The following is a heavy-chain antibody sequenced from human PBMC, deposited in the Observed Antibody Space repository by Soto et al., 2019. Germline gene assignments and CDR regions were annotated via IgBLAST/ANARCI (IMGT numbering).Heavy chain of an antibody. Sequence: QVQLVESGGGVVQPGTSLRLSCAASGFSFSHYGMHWVRQAPGKGLEWVAEITFDGSNKFYADSVKGRFTISRDNSKNTVSRQMNSLRSEYTAVYYCAKDRSELEFDYWGQGTLVTVSS. D-gene: IGHD1-1*01. CDR3: AKDRSELEFDY. J-gene: IGHJ4*02. CDR1: GFSFSHYG. V-gene: IGHV3-30*18. CDR2: ITFDGSNK.